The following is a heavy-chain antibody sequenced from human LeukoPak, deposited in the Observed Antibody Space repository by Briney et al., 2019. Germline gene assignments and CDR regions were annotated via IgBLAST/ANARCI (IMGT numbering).Heavy chain of an antibody. J-gene: IGHJ4*02. CDR2: ISSSSSHI. CDR3: AAAASGLRYFDWSDPLDY. Sequence: GGSLRLSCAASGFTFSSYSMNWVRQAPGKGLEWVSSISSSSSHIYYADSVKGRFTISRDNAKNSLYLQMNSLRAEDTAVYYCAAAASGLRYFDWSDPLDYWGQGTLVTVSS. CDR1: GFTFSSYS. V-gene: IGHV3-21*01. D-gene: IGHD3-9*01.